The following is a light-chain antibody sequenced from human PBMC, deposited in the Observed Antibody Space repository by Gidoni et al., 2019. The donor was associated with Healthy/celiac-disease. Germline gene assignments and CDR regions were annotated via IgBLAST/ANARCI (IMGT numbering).Light chain of an antibody. CDR2: GAS. J-gene: IGKJ1*01. CDR3: QQYGSSPPYT. Sequence: EIVLMPSPGTLSLSPGERATLSCRASQSVSSSYLAWYQQKPGQAPRLLIYGASSRATGIPDRFSGSGSGTDFTLTISRLEPEDFAVYYCQQYGSSPPYTFGQGTKVEIK. V-gene: IGKV3-20*01. CDR1: QSVSSSY.